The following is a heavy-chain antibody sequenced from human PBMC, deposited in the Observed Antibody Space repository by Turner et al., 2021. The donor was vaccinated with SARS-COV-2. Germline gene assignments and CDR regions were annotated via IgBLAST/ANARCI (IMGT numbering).Heavy chain of an antibody. Sequence: EVQLVESGGGLIQPGGSLRLSCAASGFTFDDYAMHWVRQAPGKGLEWVSGSSWNSGSIGYADSVKGRFTMSRDNAKNSLYLQMNSLRAEDTALYYCAKDRGYDILTGYSPYFDYWGQGTLVTVSS. CDR1: GFTFDDYA. V-gene: IGHV3-9*01. CDR3: AKDRGYDILTGYSPYFDY. J-gene: IGHJ4*02. CDR2: SSWNSGSI. D-gene: IGHD3-9*01.